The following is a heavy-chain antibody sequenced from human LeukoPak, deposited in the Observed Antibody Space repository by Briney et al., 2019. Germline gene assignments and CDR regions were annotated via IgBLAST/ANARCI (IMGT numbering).Heavy chain of an antibody. CDR3: ARDEGRVSGSFYP. J-gene: IGHJ5*02. D-gene: IGHD3-10*01. Sequence: ASVKFSCKASGSTFTRHGITWVRQAPGQGLEWMGWISTYSSHTTYAQKFQGRVTMTTDTSTTTAYMELRSLRSDDTAVYYCARDEGRVSGSFYPWGQGTLVTVSS. CDR2: ISTYSSHT. CDR1: GSTFTRHG. V-gene: IGHV1-18*01.